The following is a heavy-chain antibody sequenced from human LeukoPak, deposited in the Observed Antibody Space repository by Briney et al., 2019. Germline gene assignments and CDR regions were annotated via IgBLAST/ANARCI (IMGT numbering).Heavy chain of an antibody. D-gene: IGHD2-8*02. CDR2: LSSSGST. Sequence: SQTLSLTCTVSGGSINKATYYWGWIRQPPGKGLEWIGSLSSSGSTYYNPSLKGRVTSSLDTSKNQFSLKLSSVTAADTAVYYCARDYVVDSTLVAFFDYWGQGMLVTVSS. J-gene: IGHJ4*02. V-gene: IGHV4-39*07. CDR1: GGSINKATYY. CDR3: ARDYVVDSTLVAFFDY.